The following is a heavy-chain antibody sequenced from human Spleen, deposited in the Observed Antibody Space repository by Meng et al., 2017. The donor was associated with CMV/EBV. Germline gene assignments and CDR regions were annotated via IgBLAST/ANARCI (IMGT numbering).Heavy chain of an antibody. CDR1: GGSFSGYY. D-gene: IGHD3-3*01. CDR2: INHSGST. CDR3: ARGTRTYTIFGVARRPYYYYGMDV. J-gene: IGHJ6*02. Sequence: GSLRLSCAVYGGSFSGYYWSWIRQHPGKGLEWIGEINHSGSTNYNPSLKSRVTISVDTSKNQFSLKLSSVTAADTAVYYCARGTRTYTIFGVARRPYYYYGMDVWGQGTTVTVSS. V-gene: IGHV4-34*01.